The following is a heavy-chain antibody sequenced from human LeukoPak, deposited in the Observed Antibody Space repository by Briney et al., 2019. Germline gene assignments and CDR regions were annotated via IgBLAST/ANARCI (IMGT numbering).Heavy chain of an antibody. J-gene: IGHJ4*02. CDR2: IYASGST. CDR3: ARGFTY. CDR1: GGSISNYF. Sequence: PSETLSLTCTVSGGSISNYFWSWIRQPAGKGLEWIGRIYASGSTNYNPSLKSRVSMSVDTSKNQFSLKLSSVTAADTAVYYCARGFTYWGQGTLVTVSS. V-gene: IGHV4-4*07.